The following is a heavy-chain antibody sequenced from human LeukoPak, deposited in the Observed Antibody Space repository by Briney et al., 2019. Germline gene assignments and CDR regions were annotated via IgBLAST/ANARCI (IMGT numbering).Heavy chain of an antibody. Sequence: SETLSLTCTVSGGSISSYYWSWIRQPAGRGLEWIGRIYTSGSTNYNPSLKSRVTMSVDTSKNQFSLKLSSVTAADTAVYYCASKQALILFDYWGQGTLVTVSS. CDR1: GGSISSYY. V-gene: IGHV4-4*07. J-gene: IGHJ4*02. CDR2: IYTSGST. D-gene: IGHD1/OR15-1a*01. CDR3: ASKQALILFDY.